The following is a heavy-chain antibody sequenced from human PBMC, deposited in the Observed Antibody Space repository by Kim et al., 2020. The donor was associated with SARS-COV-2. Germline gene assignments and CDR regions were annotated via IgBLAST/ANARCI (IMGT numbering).Heavy chain of an antibody. CDR2: ISSSSSYI. CDR3: ARDSSVYGDYNNWFDP. D-gene: IGHD4-17*01. Sequence: GGSLRLSCAASGFTFSSYSMNWVRQAPGKGLEWVSSISSSSSYIYYADSVKGRFTISRDNAKNSLYLQMNSLRAEDTAVYYCARDSSVYGDYNNWFDPWGQGTLVTVSS. J-gene: IGHJ5*02. CDR1: GFTFSSYS. V-gene: IGHV3-21*01.